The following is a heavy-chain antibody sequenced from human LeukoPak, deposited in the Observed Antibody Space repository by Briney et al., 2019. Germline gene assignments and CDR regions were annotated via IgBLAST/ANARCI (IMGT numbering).Heavy chain of an antibody. J-gene: IGHJ3*02. D-gene: IGHD7-27*01. V-gene: IGHV3-30-3*01. CDR2: ISYDGSNK. CDR3: ARDNWGYAFDI. CDR1: GFTFSSYA. Sequence: GRSLRLSCAASGFTFSSYAMHWVRQAPGKGLEWVAVISYDGSNKYYADSVKGRFTISRDNSKNSLYLQMNSLRAEDTAVYYCARDNWGYAFDIWGQGTMVTVSS.